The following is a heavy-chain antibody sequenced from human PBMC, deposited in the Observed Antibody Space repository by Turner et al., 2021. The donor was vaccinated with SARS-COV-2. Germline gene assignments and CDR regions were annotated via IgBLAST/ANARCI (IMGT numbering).Heavy chain of an antibody. J-gene: IGHJ2*01. CDR1: GGSISSSSYY. D-gene: IGHD2-15*01. V-gene: IGHV4-39*01. Sequence: QLQLQESGPGLVKPSETLSLTCTVSGGSISSSSYYWGWIRQHPGKRLECIVSMYYSGSTYYNPSSKSRVTISVDTSKSQFSLKLSSVTAADTAVYYCARRSSRLGNWYFDLWGRGTLVTVSS. CDR3: ARRSSRLGNWYFDL. CDR2: MYYSGST.